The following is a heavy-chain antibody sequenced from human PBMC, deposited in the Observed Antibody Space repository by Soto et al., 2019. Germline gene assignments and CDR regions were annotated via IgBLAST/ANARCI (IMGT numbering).Heavy chain of an antibody. V-gene: IGHV3-23*01. CDR1: GFTFSSYA. J-gene: IGHJ6*02. CDR3: AKEVTLFGVVILDGDFYYGVDV. CDR2: ISGTGHST. Sequence: EVQLLESGGGLVQPGGSLRLSCAASGFTFSSYAMSWVRQAPGKGLEWVSVISGTGHSTHNADSVKGRFTISRDNSKNTLDLQMNSLRAEDTAVYYCAKEVTLFGVVILDGDFYYGVDVWGQGTTVTVSS. D-gene: IGHD3-3*01.